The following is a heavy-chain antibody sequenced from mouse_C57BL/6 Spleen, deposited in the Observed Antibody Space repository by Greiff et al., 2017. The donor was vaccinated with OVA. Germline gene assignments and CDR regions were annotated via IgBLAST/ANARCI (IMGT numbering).Heavy chain of an antibody. V-gene: IGHV5-17*01. D-gene: IGHD3-2*02. J-gene: IGHJ4*01. CDR3: ARSGTYYYAMDY. CDR2: ISSGSSTI. CDR1: GFTFSDYG. Sequence: EVKLVESGGGLVKPGGSLKLSCAASGFTFSDYGMNWVRQAPEKGLEWVAYISSGSSTIYYADTVKGRFTISRDNAKNTLFLQMTSLRSEDTAMYYCARSGTYYYAMDYWGQGTSVTVSS.